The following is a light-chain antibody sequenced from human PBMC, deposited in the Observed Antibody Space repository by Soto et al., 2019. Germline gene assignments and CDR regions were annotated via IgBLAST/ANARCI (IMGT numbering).Light chain of an antibody. CDR3: QQYASSPFT. J-gene: IGKJ1*01. V-gene: IGKV3-20*01. CDR2: GAS. CDR1: QSVSSIY. Sequence: EIVLTQSPGTLSLSPGERATLSCRASQSVSSIYLAWYQQKPGQTPRLLIYGASNRATGIPDRFSGSGSGTDFTLTISRLEPEDFAVYYCQQYASSPFTFGQGTKVEIK.